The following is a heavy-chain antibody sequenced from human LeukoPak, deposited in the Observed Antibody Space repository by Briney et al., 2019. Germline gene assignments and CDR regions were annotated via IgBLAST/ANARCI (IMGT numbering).Heavy chain of an antibody. CDR1: GGSISSSRYY. Sequence: SETLSLTCTVSGGSISSSRYYWGWIRQPPGKGLEWIGSIHYSGTSYCIPSLKSRATISVDTSKNQFSLKLTSVTAADTAVYYCARDPGTGRYFDGGVIWGQGTMVTVSS. J-gene: IGHJ3*02. CDR2: IHYSGTS. V-gene: IGHV4-39*07. CDR3: ARDPGTGRYFDGGVI. D-gene: IGHD3-9*01.